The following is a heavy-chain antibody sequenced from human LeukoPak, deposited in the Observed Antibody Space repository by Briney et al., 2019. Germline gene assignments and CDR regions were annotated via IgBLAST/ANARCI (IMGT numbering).Heavy chain of an antibody. Sequence: PGGSLRLSCAASGFTFSSCGMHWVRQAPGKGLEWVAVISYDGTNKYYADSVKGRFTISRDNSKNTLYLQMNSLRAEDTAVYYCASGRGYGDTAMVTMFGDYWGQGTLVTVSS. J-gene: IGHJ4*02. CDR1: GFTFSSCG. V-gene: IGHV3-30*03. CDR2: ISYDGTNK. D-gene: IGHD5-18*01. CDR3: ASGRGYGDTAMVTMFGDY.